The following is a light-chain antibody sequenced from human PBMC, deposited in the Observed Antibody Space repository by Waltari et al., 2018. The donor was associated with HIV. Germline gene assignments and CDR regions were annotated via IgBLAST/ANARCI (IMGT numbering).Light chain of an antibody. J-gene: IGKJ3*01. CDR3: HQYANSPFT. CDR1: QSVGHRY. V-gene: IGKV3-20*01. Sequence: EIVLTQSPGTLSLSPGERATVSCRASQSVGHRYLDWYQQTPGRAPRLLIYGASTRATGIPDRFSGSGSGTDFTLTISSLEPEDFAVYYCHQYANSPFTFGPGTKVD. CDR2: GAS.